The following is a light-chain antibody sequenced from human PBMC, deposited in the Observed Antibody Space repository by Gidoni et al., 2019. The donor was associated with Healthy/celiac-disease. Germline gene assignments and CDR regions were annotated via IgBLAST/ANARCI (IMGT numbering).Light chain of an antibody. J-gene: IGKJ5*01. CDR3: QQYGSSPPVT. CDR2: GAS. Sequence: IVLTPSPVTLSLSPGESATLSCRASQSVSSSYLAWYQQKPGQAPRLLIYGASSRATGIPDRFSGSGSGTDFTLTISRLEPEDFAVYYCQQYGSSPPVTFGQGTRLEIK. CDR1: QSVSSSY. V-gene: IGKV3-20*01.